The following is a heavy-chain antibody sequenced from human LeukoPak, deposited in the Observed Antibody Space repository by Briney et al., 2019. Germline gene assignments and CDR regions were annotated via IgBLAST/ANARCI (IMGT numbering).Heavy chain of an antibody. Sequence: SETLSLTCTVSGGSISSSPYYWGWIRQPPGKGLEWIGSIYYSGTTHYNPSLESRVTISVDTSKNQFSLKLASVSAADTAIYYCAKGAGGFSYYNWFDPWGQGTLVTVSS. V-gene: IGHV4-39*07. CDR3: AKGAGGFSYYNWFDP. D-gene: IGHD5-18*01. CDR2: IYYSGTT. J-gene: IGHJ5*02. CDR1: GGSISSSPYY.